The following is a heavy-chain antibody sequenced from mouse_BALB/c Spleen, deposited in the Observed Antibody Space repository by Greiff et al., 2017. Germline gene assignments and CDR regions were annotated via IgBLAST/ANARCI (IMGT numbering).Heavy chain of an antibody. CDR3: AREGYYGSSLYAMDY. D-gene: IGHD1-1*01. Sequence: EVKLVESGGGLVQPGGSLKLSCAASGFTFSSYTMSWVRQTPEKRLEWVAYISNGGGSTYYPDTVKGRFTISRDNAKNTLYLQMSSLKSEDTAMYYCAREGYYGSSLYAMDYWGQGTSVTVSS. CDR1: GFTFSSYT. CDR2: ISNGGGST. V-gene: IGHV5-12-2*01. J-gene: IGHJ4*01.